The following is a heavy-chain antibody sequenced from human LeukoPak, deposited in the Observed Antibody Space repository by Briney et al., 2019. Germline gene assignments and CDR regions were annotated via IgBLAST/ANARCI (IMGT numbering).Heavy chain of an antibody. D-gene: IGHD2-2*01. CDR1: GFTFSSYA. J-gene: IGHJ4*02. CDR2: ISGSGGST. Sequence: GGSLRLSCAASGFTFSSYAMSWVRQAPGKGLEWVSAISGSGGSTYYADSVKGRFTISRDNSKNTLYLQMNSLRAEDTAVYYCAKVWEPIVVVPAAVDYWGQGTLVTVSS. CDR3: AKVWEPIVVVPAAVDY. V-gene: IGHV3-23*01.